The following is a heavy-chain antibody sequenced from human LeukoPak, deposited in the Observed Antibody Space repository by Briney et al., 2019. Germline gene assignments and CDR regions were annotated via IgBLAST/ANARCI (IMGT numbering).Heavy chain of an antibody. CDR3: TTDLGTYYHGSQRLIPIDY. D-gene: IGHD3-10*01. CDR2: IKSKTDGETT. V-gene: IGHV3-15*01. CDR1: GFTFSNHA. J-gene: IGHJ4*02. Sequence: AGGSLRLSCAASGFTFSNHAMSWVRQAPGKGLEWIGRIKSKTDGETTNYAEPVRGRFTISRDDSKSAVYLQMNSLKIEDTAVYYCTTDLGTYYHGSQRLIPIDYWGQGTLVTVSS.